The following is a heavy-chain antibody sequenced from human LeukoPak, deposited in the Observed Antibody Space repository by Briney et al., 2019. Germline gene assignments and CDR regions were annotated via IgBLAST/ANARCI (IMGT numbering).Heavy chain of an antibody. CDR1: GFTFSSYA. CDR2: ISGSGGST. CDR3: AKDPGKSVRVGATTDY. D-gene: IGHD1-26*01. V-gene: IGHV3-23*01. J-gene: IGHJ4*02. Sequence: GGSLRLSCAASGFTFSSYAMSWVRQAPGKGLEWVSAISGSGGSTYYADSVKGRFTISRDNSKNTLYLQMNSLGAEDTAVYYCAKDPGKSVRVGATTDYWGQGTLVTVSS.